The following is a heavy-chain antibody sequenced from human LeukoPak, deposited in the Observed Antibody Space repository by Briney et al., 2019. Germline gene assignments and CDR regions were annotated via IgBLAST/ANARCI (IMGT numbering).Heavy chain of an antibody. Sequence: SETLSLTCAVYGGSFSGYYWSWIRQPPGKGLEWIGEINHSGSTNYNPSLKSRVIISVDTSKNQFSLKLSSVTAADTAVYYCARGGYYDFWSGYFPRPFDYWGQGTLVTVSS. J-gene: IGHJ4*02. CDR1: GGSFSGYY. CDR2: INHSGST. CDR3: ARGGYYDFWSGYFPRPFDY. V-gene: IGHV4-34*01. D-gene: IGHD3-3*01.